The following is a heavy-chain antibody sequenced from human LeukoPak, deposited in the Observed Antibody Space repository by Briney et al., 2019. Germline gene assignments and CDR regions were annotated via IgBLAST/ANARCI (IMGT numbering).Heavy chain of an antibody. V-gene: IGHV3-64D*06. CDR2: ISADGTNT. D-gene: IGHD2-15*01. Sequence: GGSLRLSCSASGSTFSSFAMHWVRQAPGKGLKSASAISADGTNTYYADSVKGRFTISRDNSKNSLYLQMSSLRVEDTAVYYCVREGSVNTFDIWGQGTVVTVST. J-gene: IGHJ3*02. CDR3: VREGSVNTFDI. CDR1: GSTFSSFA.